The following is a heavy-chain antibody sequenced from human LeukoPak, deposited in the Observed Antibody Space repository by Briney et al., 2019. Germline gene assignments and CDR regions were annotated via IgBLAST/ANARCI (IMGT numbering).Heavy chain of an antibody. CDR3: ARFIVVVPSFDY. CDR1: GGSISSYY. V-gene: IGHV4-59*08. J-gene: IGHJ4*02. Sequence: SETLSLTCTVSGGSISSYYWSWIRQPPGKGLEWIGYIYYSGSTNYNPSLKSRVTISVDTSKNQFSLKLSSVTAADTAVYYCARFIVVVPSFDYWGQGTLVTVSS. CDR2: IYYSGST. D-gene: IGHD2-2*01.